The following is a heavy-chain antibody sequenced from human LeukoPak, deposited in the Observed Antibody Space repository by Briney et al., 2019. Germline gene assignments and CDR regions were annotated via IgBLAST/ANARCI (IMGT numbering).Heavy chain of an antibody. CDR1: GGSISSYY. J-gene: IGHJ6*03. CDR3: ARSFYCSGGSCYSYYYYYMDV. Sequence: SETLSLTCTVSGGSISSYYWSWIRQPPGKGLEWIGYIYYSGSTNYNPSLKSRVTISVDTSKNQFSLKLSSVTAADTAVYYCARSFYCSGGSCYSYYYYYMDVWGKGTTVTVSS. CDR2: IYYSGST. V-gene: IGHV4-59*01. D-gene: IGHD2-15*01.